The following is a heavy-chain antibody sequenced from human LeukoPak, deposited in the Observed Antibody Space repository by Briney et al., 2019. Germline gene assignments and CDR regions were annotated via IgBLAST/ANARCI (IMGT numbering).Heavy chain of an antibody. V-gene: IGHV1-46*01. CDR1: GYTFTSYY. Sequence: ASVKVSCKASGYTFTSYYLHWVRQVPGQGPEWVGIIDPSGGSTNYAQKSQGRVTMTRDTSTSTAYMELRSLRSEDTAVYYCARVKYGSGRNWFDPWGQGTLVTVSS. J-gene: IGHJ5*02. CDR3: ARVKYGSGRNWFDP. D-gene: IGHD3-10*01. CDR2: IDPSGGST.